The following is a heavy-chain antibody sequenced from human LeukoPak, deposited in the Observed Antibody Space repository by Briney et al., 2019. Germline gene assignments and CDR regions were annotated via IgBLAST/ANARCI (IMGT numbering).Heavy chain of an antibody. CDR3: ARMAPSYSSSWYTYYYYMDV. D-gene: IGHD6-13*01. V-gene: IGHV3-11*01. CDR1: GFTFSDYY. CDR2: ISSSGSTI. Sequence: GGSLRLSCAASGFTFSDYYMSWIRQAPGKGLEWVSYISSSGSTIYYADSVKGRFTISRDNAKNSLYLQMNSLRAEDTAVYYCARMAPSYSSSWYTYYYYMDVWGKGTTVTISS. J-gene: IGHJ6*03.